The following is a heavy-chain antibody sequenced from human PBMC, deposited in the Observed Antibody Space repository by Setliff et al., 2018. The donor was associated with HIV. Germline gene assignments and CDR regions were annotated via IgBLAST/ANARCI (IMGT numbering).Heavy chain of an antibody. CDR1: GYTFTSYD. CDR3: ARDNVVWAKDL. J-gene: IGHJ5*02. V-gene: IGHV1-8*02. D-gene: IGHD2-8*01. CDR2: MNPNSGNT. Sequence: ASVKVSCKASGYTFTSYDINWVRQATGQGLGWMGWMNPNSGNTAYAQKFQGRVTVPRNTSISTAYMELSSLRSEDTAVYYCARDNVVWAKDLWGQGTLVTVSS.